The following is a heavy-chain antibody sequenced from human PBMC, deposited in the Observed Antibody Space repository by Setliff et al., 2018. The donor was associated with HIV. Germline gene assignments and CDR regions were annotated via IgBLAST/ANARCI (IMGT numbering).Heavy chain of an antibody. V-gene: IGHV5-51*01. CDR2: IYPSDSDT. Sequence: GESLTLYCKASGYIFTTYWIGWVRQMPGKGLEWMGVIYPSDSDTRYNPSFQGHVTISVDTSISTAYLQWSSLQASDTAMYYCARHRADYVWGSYRYFNWFDPWGQGTLVTVSS. CDR3: ARHRADYVWGSYRYFNWFDP. D-gene: IGHD3-16*02. J-gene: IGHJ5*02. CDR1: GYIFTTYW.